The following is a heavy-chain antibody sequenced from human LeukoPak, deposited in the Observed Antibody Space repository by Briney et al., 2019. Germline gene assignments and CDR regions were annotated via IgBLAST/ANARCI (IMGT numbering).Heavy chain of an antibody. J-gene: IGHJ6*03. V-gene: IGHV4-38-2*01. CDR3: ARHAVCSSGWYVENYYMDV. Sequence: PSETLSLTCAVSGYSISSGYYWGWIRQPPGKGLEWIGSIYHSGSTYYNPSLKSRVTISVDTSKNQFSLRLSSVTAADTAVYYCARHAVCSSGWYVENYYMDVWGKGTTVTVSS. D-gene: IGHD6-19*01. CDR2: IYHSGST. CDR1: GYSISSGYY.